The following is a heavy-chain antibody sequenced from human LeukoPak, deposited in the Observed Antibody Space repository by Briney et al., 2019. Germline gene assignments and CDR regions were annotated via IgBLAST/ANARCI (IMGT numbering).Heavy chain of an antibody. CDR2: IYHSGST. V-gene: IGHV4-38-2*01. Sequence: PSKTLSLTCAVSGYSISSGYYWGWIRQPPGKGLEWIGSIYHSGSTYYNPSLKSRATISVDTSKNQFSLKLSSVTAADTAVYYCARRGSAAGTGFDYWGQGTLVTVSS. CDR1: GYSISSGYY. D-gene: IGHD6-13*01. CDR3: ARRGSAAGTGFDY. J-gene: IGHJ4*02.